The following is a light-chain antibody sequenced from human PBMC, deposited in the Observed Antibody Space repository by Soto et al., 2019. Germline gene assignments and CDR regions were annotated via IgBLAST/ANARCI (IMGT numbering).Light chain of an antibody. CDR3: QQSYNFPRT. J-gene: IGKJ1*01. CDR2: AAS. V-gene: IGKV1-39*01. Sequence: DIQMTQSPSSLSASVGDRVTITCRASQSISSYLNWYQQKPGKAPKLLIYAASSLQSGVPSRFSGSGSGTDFTFTISSLQPEDFATYYCQQSYNFPRTFGQGTKVDIK. CDR1: QSISSY.